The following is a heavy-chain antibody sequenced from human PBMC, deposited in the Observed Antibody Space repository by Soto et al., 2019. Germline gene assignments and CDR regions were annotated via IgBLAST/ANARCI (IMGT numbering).Heavy chain of an antibody. V-gene: IGHV3-33*01. CDR2: IWYDESKK. Sequence: QVQLVESGGGVVQPGRSLRLACAASGFTFRTYGMHWVRQAPGKGLEWVAVIWYDESKKYFADSVKGRFTISRDNSKNTVYLEMNSLRGEDTAVYYYVRDQNHYFDYWGQGTLVTVSS. CDR1: GFTFRTYG. CDR3: VRDQNHYFDY. J-gene: IGHJ4*02.